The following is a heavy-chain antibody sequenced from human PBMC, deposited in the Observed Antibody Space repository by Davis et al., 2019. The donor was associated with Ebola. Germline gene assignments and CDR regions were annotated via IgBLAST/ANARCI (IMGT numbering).Heavy chain of an antibody. V-gene: IGHV1-69*06. CDR3: AIPSTGEGFDY. D-gene: IGHD3-10*01. CDR2: IIPLFGKT. CDR1: GGTFSSSG. Sequence: SVKVSCKVSGGTFSSSGITWVRQAPGQGLEWMGGIIPLFGKTNYAQKLQGRVTITADKSTSTAYMELRSLNSDDTAVYYCAIPSTGEGFDYWGQGTLLTVSS. J-gene: IGHJ4*03.